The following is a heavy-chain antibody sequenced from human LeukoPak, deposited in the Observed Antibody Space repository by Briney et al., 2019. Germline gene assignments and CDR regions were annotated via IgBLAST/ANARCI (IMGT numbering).Heavy chain of an antibody. D-gene: IGHD5-12*01. V-gene: IGHV3-30*02. Sequence: GGSLRLSCAASGFTFSNYGLNWVRQAPGKRLEWVAFIRYDGTIKYYADSVKGRFTISRDNAKNSLYLQMNSLRAEDTAVYYCAGDEPRLDFDYWGQGALVTVSS. CDR2: IRYDGTIK. CDR1: GFTFSNYG. CDR3: AGDEPRLDFDY. J-gene: IGHJ4*02.